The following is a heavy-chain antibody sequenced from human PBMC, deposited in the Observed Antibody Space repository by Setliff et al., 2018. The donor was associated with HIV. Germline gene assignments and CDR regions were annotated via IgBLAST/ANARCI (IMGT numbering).Heavy chain of an antibody. V-gene: IGHV4-38-2*02. CDR1: GYSISSGYY. CDR2: IYHAGNT. D-gene: IGHD1-26*01. J-gene: IGHJ3*01. Sequence: PSETLSLTCTVPGYSISSGYYWAWIRQPPGKGLEWIGYIYHAGNTYYNPSLKSRVTISVDTSKNQISLRLNSLTAADTAVYYCARLFQWVSYGFDVWGQGTMVTVSS. CDR3: ARLFQWVSYGFDV.